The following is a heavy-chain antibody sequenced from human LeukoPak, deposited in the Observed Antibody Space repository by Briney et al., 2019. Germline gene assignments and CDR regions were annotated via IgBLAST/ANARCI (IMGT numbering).Heavy chain of an antibody. Sequence: GASVKVSCKVSGYTLTELSMHWVRQAPGKGLEWMGGFDPEDGETIYAQKFQGRVTITADESTSTAYMELSSLRSEDTAVYYCARDRGLGELMDYFDYWGQGTLVTVSS. J-gene: IGHJ4*02. V-gene: IGHV1-24*01. CDR3: ARDRGLGELMDYFDY. CDR2: FDPEDGET. D-gene: IGHD3-16*01. CDR1: GYTLTELS.